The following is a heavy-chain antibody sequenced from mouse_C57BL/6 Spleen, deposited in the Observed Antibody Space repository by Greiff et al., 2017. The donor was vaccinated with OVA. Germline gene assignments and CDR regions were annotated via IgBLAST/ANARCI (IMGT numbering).Heavy chain of an antibody. Sequence: QVQLQQPGTELVKPGASVKLSCKASGYTFTSYWMHWVKQRPGQGLEWIGNINPSNGGTNYNEKFKSKATLTVDKSSSTAYMQLSSLTSEDSAVYYCAPHPIYYDYDDVLAYWGQGTLVTVSA. D-gene: IGHD2-4*01. CDR1: GYTFTSYW. CDR3: APHPIYYDYDDVLAY. CDR2: INPSNGGT. V-gene: IGHV1-53*01. J-gene: IGHJ3*01.